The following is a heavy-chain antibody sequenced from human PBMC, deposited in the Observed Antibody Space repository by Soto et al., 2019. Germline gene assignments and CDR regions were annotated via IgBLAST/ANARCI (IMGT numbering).Heavy chain of an antibody. CDR1: GGSVSSGNYY. Sequence: QVQLQESGPGLVKPSETLSLTCTVSGGSVSSGNYYWSWIRQSPVKGLEWIGYVFYSGSTNYNPPLKSRVTISVDTSKNQFSLKLRSVTAADTAVYYCARDVTTSSRHPPESTWGQGTLVTVS. CDR3: ARDVTTSSRHPPEST. V-gene: IGHV4-61*01. J-gene: IGHJ5*02. D-gene: IGHD6-13*01. CDR2: VFYSGST.